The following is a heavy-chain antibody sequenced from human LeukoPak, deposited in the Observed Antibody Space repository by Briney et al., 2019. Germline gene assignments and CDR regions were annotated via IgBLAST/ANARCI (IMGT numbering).Heavy chain of an antibody. V-gene: IGHV4-34*01. D-gene: IGHD6-13*01. CDR3: ARQSGSWYSDY. J-gene: IGHJ4*02. CDR1: GGSFSGYY. Sequence: SETLSLTCAVYGGSFSGYYWSWIRQPPGKGLEWIGEINHSGSTNYNLSLKSRVTISVDTSKNQFSLKLSSVTAADTAVYYCARQSGSWYSDYWGQGTLVTVSS. CDR2: INHSGST.